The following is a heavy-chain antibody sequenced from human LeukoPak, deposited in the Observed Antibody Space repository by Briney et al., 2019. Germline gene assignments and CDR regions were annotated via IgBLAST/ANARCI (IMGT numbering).Heavy chain of an antibody. CDR1: GYAFTGYY. CDR2: INPNSGGT. D-gene: IGHD6-19*01. V-gene: IGHV1-2*06. CDR3: ARAGYSSGFDRD. J-gene: IGHJ4*02. Sequence: ASEKVSCKASGYAFTGYYMHWVRQAPGQGLEWMGRINPNSGGTNYAQKFQGRVTMTRDTSISTAYMELSRLRSDDTAVYYCARAGYSSGFDRDWGQGTLVTVSS.